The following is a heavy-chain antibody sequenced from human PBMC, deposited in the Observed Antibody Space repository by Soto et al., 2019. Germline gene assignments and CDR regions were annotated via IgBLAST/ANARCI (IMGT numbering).Heavy chain of an antibody. D-gene: IGHD3-10*01. J-gene: IGHJ4*02. Sequence: EVQLVESGGGLVKPGGSLRLSCAASGFTFISYSMNWVRQAPGKGLEWVSSITSRSSYIYYADSVKGRFTISRENAKNSLFLQMNSLRAEDTAVYYCAGAPTYYFGSGSYLDYWGQGTLVTVSP. CDR3: AGAPTYYFGSGSYLDY. CDR1: GFTFISYS. CDR2: ITSRSSYI. V-gene: IGHV3-21*01.